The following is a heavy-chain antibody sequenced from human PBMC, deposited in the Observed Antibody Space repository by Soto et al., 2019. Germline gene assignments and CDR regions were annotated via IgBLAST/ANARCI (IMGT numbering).Heavy chain of an antibody. CDR1: GFTFSSYA. J-gene: IGHJ3*02. V-gene: IGHV3-23*01. CDR3: ARDLSGKITMIVVVSVAFDI. Sequence: GGSLRLSCAASGFTFSSYAMSWVRQAPGKGLEWVSAISGSGGSTYYADSVKGRFTISRDNSKNTLYLQMNSLRAEDTAVYYCARDLSGKITMIVVVSVAFDIWGQGTMVTVSS. D-gene: IGHD3-22*01. CDR2: ISGSGGST.